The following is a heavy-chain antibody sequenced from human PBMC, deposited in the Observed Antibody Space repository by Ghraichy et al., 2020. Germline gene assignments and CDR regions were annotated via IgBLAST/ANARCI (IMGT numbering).Heavy chain of an antibody. D-gene: IGHD2-21*02. CDR2: ISSSSSTI. CDR3: ARGPHIVVVTAPDDY. J-gene: IGHJ4*02. Sequence: GGSLRLSCAASGFTFSSYSMNWVRQAPGKGLEWVSYISSSSSTIYYADSVKGRFTISRDNAKNSLYLQMNSLRAEDTAVYYCARGPHIVVVTAPDDYWGQGTLVTVSS. CDR1: GFTFSSYS. V-gene: IGHV3-48*01.